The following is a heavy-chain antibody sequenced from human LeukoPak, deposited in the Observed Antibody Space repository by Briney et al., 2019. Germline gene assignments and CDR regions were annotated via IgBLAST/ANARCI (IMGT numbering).Heavy chain of an antibody. V-gene: IGHV4-31*03. D-gene: IGHD3-3*01. Sequence: SETLSLTCTVSGGSISSGGYYWSWIRQRPGKGLEWIGYIYYSGSTYYNPSLKSRVTISVDTSKNQFSLKLSSVTAADTAVYYCARAYDLGYYFDYWGQGTLVTVSS. J-gene: IGHJ4*02. CDR1: GGSISSGGYY. CDR3: ARAYDLGYYFDY. CDR2: IYYSGST.